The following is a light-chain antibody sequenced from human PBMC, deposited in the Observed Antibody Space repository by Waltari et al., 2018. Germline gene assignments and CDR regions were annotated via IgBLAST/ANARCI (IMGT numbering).Light chain of an antibody. CDR2: WAS. Sequence: DIVMTQSPDSLAVSLGERATINCKSSQSVLYSSNNKNNLAWYQQKPGQPPKLFIYWASTRESGVPDRFSGSGSGTEFTLTISSLQAEDVAVYYCQQYYTTPLTFGGGTKVEIK. CDR1: QSVLYSSNNKNN. CDR3: QQYYTTPLT. V-gene: IGKV4-1*01. J-gene: IGKJ4*01.